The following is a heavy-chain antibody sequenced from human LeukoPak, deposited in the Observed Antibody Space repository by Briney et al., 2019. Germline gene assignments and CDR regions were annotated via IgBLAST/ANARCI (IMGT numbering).Heavy chain of an antibody. D-gene: IGHD6-13*01. CDR1: GFTFSSYG. CDR2: ISYDGSNK. Sequence: PGGSLRLSCAASGFTFSSYGMHWVRQAPGKGLEWVAVISYDGSNKYYADSVKGRFTISRDNSKNTLYLQMNSLRAEDTAVYYCAKDHIGAAAGTAQGYWGQGTLVTVSS. J-gene: IGHJ4*02. CDR3: AKDHIGAAAGTAQGY. V-gene: IGHV3-30*18.